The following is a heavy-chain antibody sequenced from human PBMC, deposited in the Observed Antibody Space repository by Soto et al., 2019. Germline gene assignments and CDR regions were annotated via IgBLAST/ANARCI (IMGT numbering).Heavy chain of an antibody. CDR3: ARTEGIVVVVAGIDQSGMEV. V-gene: IGHV3-30*03. D-gene: IGHD2-15*01. CDR1: GFTFSNCG. CDR2: ISHDGSNK. J-gene: IGHJ6*02. Sequence: QVQLVESGGGVVQPGRSLRLSCAASGFTFSNCGMHWVRQAPGKGLEWVAVISHDGSNKYYADSVKGRFTVARDNFKDTVFLEMNSLRAEDTAVSYCARTEGIVVVVAGIDQSGMEVWGHGATVIVSS.